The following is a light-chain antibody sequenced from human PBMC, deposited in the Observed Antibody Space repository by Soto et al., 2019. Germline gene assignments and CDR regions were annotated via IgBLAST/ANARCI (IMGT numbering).Light chain of an antibody. CDR3: GAWDSTLMGVV. Sequence: QSVLTQPPSVSAAPGQKVTISCSGSSSNVGNNYVSLYHQLPGTATKLLIYDNNKRPSGIPYRFSGSKSATSATLDITALQTGDESDYYCGAWDSTLMGVVYGGGTQLTVL. CDR2: DNN. CDR1: SSNVGNNY. J-gene: IGLJ2*01. V-gene: IGLV1-51*01.